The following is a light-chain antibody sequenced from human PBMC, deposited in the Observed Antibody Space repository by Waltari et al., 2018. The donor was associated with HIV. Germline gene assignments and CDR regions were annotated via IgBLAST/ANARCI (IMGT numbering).Light chain of an antibody. CDR1: SSDVGTYSL. J-gene: IGLJ2*01. Sequence: QSALTQPASVSGSPGQSITIPCTGTSSDVGTYSLVSCYQHHPGKAPKPMIYEGNKRPSGVSNRFSGSKSGNTASLTISGLQAEDEADYYCSSYTSFSTVLFGGGTKLTVL. CDR2: EGN. V-gene: IGLV2-23*01. CDR3: SSYTSFSTVL.